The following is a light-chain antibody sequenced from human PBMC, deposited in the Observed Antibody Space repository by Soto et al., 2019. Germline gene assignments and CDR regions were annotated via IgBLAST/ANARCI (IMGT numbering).Light chain of an antibody. J-gene: IGKJ1*01. V-gene: IGKV3-15*01. CDR3: QQYQNLWT. Sequence: ILMTQSPATVSVSPWESATLSCRASQNIYYNVAWYQHRPGQAPRLLIYRASTRATGVPARFSGSGSGTEFTLTISGLQSEDFALYYCQQYQNLWTFGQGTKVDIK. CDR1: QNIYYN. CDR2: RAS.